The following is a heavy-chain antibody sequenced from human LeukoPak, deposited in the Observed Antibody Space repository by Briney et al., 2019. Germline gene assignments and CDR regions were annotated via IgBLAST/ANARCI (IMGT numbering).Heavy chain of an antibody. J-gene: IGHJ4*02. CDR1: GLNFNTYD. Sequence: GGSLRLSCVGSGLNFNTYDLTWVRQAPGKGLEWVALFGTRHTHIFYADSVEGRFAISRDNSKNTVYLQMNSLRAEDTAVYYCVSFYETYWGRGTLVTVSS. V-gene: IGHV3-23*01. CDR2: FGTRHTHI. CDR3: VSFYETY. D-gene: IGHD2/OR15-2a*01.